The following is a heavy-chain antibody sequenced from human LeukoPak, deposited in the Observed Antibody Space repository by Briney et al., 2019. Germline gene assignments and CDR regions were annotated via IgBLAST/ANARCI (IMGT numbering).Heavy chain of an antibody. CDR3: AGYSSGWLRVYDY. Sequence: SETLSLTCTVSGASINNYYWYWMRQPPGKGLEWIGYVWYSGTTKYNPSLKSRVTISVDTSKNQFSLKLSSVTAADTAVYYCAGYSSGWLRVYDYWGQGTLVTVSS. CDR1: GASINNYY. V-gene: IGHV4-59*08. J-gene: IGHJ4*02. CDR2: VWYSGTT. D-gene: IGHD6-19*01.